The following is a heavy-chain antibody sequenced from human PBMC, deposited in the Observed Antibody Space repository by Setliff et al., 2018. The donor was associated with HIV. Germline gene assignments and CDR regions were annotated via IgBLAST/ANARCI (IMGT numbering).Heavy chain of an antibody. D-gene: IGHD3-22*01. CDR1: GFTFSSYS. Sequence: SCAASGFTFSSYSMNWVRQAPGKGLEWVSSISSSSSYIYYADSVKGRFTISRDNAKNSLYLQMNSLRAEDTAVYYCARGPYYYDSSGPFDYWGQGTLVTVSS. V-gene: IGHV3-21*01. CDR3: ARGPYYYDSSGPFDY. CDR2: ISSSSSYI. J-gene: IGHJ4*02.